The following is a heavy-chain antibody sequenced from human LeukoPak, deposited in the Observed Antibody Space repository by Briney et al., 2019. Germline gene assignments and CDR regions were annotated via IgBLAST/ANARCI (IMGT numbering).Heavy chain of an antibody. V-gene: IGHV6-1*01. CDR3: ARGVTYCSSTSCYKSFDP. J-gene: IGHJ5*02. CDR1: RDSVSSDSAA. CDR2: TYYRSKWYN. D-gene: IGHD2-2*02. Sequence: SQTLSLTCAISRDSVSSDSAAWNWIRQSPSRGLEWLGRTYYRSKWYNDYAVSVKSRITINPDTSKNQFSLQLNSVTPEDTAVYYCARGVTYCSSTSCYKSFDPWGQGTLVTVSS.